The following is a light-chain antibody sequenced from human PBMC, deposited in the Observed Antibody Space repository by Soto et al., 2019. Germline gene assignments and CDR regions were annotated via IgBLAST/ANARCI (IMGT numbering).Light chain of an antibody. V-gene: IGKV3-20*01. Sequence: EIVFTQSPGTLSSSPGERATISCMASESVSDNYLAWYQQRSGQAPRLVIYGASSSASAVPARFSGSGSGSGRTRTISRLEPEAFGVYYCQMYGSSPHTFGGGTKVDIK. J-gene: IGKJ4*01. CDR1: ESVSDNY. CDR3: QMYGSSPHT. CDR2: GAS.